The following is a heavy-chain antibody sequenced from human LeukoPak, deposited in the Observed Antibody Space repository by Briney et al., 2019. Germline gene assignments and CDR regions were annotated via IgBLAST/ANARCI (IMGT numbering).Heavy chain of an antibody. CDR3: AKDRDKYYYYYMDV. V-gene: IGHV3-23*01. J-gene: IGHJ6*03. CDR1: GFTFSSYG. D-gene: IGHD5-24*01. Sequence: PGGALRLSCAASGFTFSSYGMSWVRQAPGKGLEWVSAISGSGGSTYYADSVKGRFTISRDNSKNTLYLQMNSLRAEDTAVYYCAKDRDKYYYYYMDVWGKGTTVTISS. CDR2: ISGSGGST.